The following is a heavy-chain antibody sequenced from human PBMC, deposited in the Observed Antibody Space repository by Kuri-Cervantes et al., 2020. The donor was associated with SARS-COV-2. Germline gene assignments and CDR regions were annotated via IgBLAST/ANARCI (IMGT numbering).Heavy chain of an antibody. CDR2: IYHSGST. V-gene: IGHV4-38-2*02. CDR1: GYSISSGYY. Sequence: SQTLSLTCAVSGYSISSGYYWGWIRQPPGKGLEWIGSIYHSGSTNYNPSLKSRVTMSVDTSKNQFSLKLSSVTAADTAVYYCARDPSMGSTTDAFDIWGQGTMVTVS. CDR3: ARDPSMGSTTDAFDI. J-gene: IGHJ3*02. D-gene: IGHD2/OR15-2a*01.